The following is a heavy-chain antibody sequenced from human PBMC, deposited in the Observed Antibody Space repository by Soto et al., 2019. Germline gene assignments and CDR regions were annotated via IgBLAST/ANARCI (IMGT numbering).Heavy chain of an antibody. CDR3: ARAGAGTRENYYYYGMDV. J-gene: IGHJ6*02. V-gene: IGHV4-30-2*01. D-gene: IGHD1-7*01. Sequence: SETLSLTCAVSGGSISSGGYSWGWIRQPPGKRLEWIGYFYHTGNTFYNPSLESRVTISVDRSKNQLSLHLSSVTAADTAVYYCARAGAGTRENYYYYGMDVWGQGTTVTVSS. CDR2: FYHTGNT. CDR1: GGSISSGGYS.